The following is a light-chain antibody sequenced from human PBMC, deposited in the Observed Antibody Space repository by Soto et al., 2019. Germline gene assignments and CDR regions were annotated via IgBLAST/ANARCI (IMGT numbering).Light chain of an antibody. CDR1: QDISNY. CDR3: QHYYNFPVT. Sequence: DIQMTQSPSSLSASVGDRVTITCQASQDISNYLNWYRQRAGKAPQLLIYEASTLQTGVSSRFSGTGSGTDFTFTISSLQPEDFATYYCQHYYNFPVTFGGGTKVEIK. V-gene: IGKV1-33*01. CDR2: EAS. J-gene: IGKJ4*01.